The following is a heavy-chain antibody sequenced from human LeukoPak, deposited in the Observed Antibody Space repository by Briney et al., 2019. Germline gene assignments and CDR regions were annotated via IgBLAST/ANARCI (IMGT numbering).Heavy chain of an antibody. CDR1: GFTFGEYA. J-gene: IGHJ4*02. D-gene: IGHD3-3*01. V-gene: IGHV3-30-3*01. CDR3: ARVFLERLTSGYFDN. CDR2: ISYDGRQK. Sequence: GRSLRLSCAASGFTFGEYAMHWVRQAPGKGLEWVAVISYDGRQKFYGDSVKGRFTISRDNPKNTVYLQMNSLRNDDTAVYYCARVFLERLTSGYFDNWGQGNLVTVSP.